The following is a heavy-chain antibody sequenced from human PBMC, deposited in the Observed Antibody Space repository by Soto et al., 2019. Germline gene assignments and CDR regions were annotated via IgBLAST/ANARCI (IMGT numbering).Heavy chain of an antibody. CDR1: GYTFTDYY. D-gene: IGHD6-13*01. CDR2: INPNSGAT. Sequence: ASVKVSCKASGYTFTDYYIHWVRQAPGQGLEWMGWINPNSGATNYAQKFQGWVTMTRDTSITTAYMELSRLISDDTAVYYCARGPWSSSWNDAFDIWGQGTMVTVSS. CDR3: ARGPWSSSWNDAFDI. J-gene: IGHJ3*02. V-gene: IGHV1-2*04.